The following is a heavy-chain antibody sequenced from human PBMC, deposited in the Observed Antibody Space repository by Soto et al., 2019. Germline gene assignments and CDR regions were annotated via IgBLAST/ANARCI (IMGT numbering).Heavy chain of an antibody. J-gene: IGHJ4*02. CDR2: ISSSTSHT. CDR1: GFTFSDYY. Sequence: QVQLVESGGGLVKPGGSLRLSCAVSGFTFSDYYMTWIRQAPGKGLEWVSYISSSTSHTNYADSVKGRFTISRDNAKNSLFLQMNSLRAEDTAVYSCARGRGAAADYFDFWGQGTLVTFSS. V-gene: IGHV3-11*05. CDR3: ARGRGAAADYFDF. D-gene: IGHD6-13*01.